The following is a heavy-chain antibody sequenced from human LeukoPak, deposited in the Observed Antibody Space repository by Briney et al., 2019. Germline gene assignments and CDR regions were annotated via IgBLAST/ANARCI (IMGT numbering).Heavy chain of an antibody. CDR2: ISAYNGNT. CDR3: ARDGYRSGWYLRYYFDY. J-gene: IGHJ4*02. CDR1: GYTFTIYG. D-gene: IGHD6-19*01. V-gene: IGHV1-18*01. Sequence: ASVTVSFKASGYTFTIYGISWVRQAPGQGLEWMGWISAYNGNTNYAQKLQGRVTMTTDTSTSTAYMELRSLRSDDTAVYYCARDGYRSGWYLRYYFDYWGQGTLVTVSS.